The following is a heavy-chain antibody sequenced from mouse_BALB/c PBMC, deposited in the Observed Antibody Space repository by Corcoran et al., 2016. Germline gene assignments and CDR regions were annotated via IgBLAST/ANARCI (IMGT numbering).Heavy chain of an antibody. D-gene: IGHD1-1*01. CDR2: IGYDGSD. V-gene: IGHV3-6*02. CDR1: GYTITSGLS. Sequence: DVQLQASGPGLVKPSQSLSLTCSVPGYTITSGLSFNWIRQFPGNKMEWMGYIGYDGSDNYNPSLKNRISITRDTSKNQFFLKLNSVTTEDTATYYCAREVYYGSSYCFAYWGQGTLVTVSA. J-gene: IGHJ3*01. CDR3: AREVYYGSSYCFAY.